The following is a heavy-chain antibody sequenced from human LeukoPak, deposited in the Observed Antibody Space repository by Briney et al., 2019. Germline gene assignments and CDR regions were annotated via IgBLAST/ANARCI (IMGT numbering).Heavy chain of an antibody. D-gene: IGHD5-12*01. J-gene: IGHJ3*02. Sequence: GGSLRLSCAASGFTFSDHYMDWVRQAPGKGLEWVGRTRNKANSYTTEYAASVKGRFTISRDDSKNSLYLQMNSLKTEDTAVYYCARELGTVARAFDIWGQGTMVTVSS. V-gene: IGHV3-72*01. CDR1: GFTFSDHY. CDR3: ARELGTVARAFDI. CDR2: TRNKANSYTT.